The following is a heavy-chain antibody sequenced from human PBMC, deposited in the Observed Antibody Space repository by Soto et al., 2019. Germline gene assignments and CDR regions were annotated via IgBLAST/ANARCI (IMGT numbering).Heavy chain of an antibody. CDR3: AHRPSYCSGGSCSSGFDY. D-gene: IGHD2-15*01. Sequence: QITLKESGPPLVKPTQTLTLTCTFSGFSLSTSGVGVGWIRQPPGKALEWLALIYWDDDKRYSPSLKSRLTITNDTSKNQVVLTRTNMDPVDRATYYCAHRPSYCSGGSCSSGFDYWGQGTLVTVSS. CDR1: GFSLSTSGVG. CDR2: IYWDDDK. J-gene: IGHJ4*02. V-gene: IGHV2-5*02.